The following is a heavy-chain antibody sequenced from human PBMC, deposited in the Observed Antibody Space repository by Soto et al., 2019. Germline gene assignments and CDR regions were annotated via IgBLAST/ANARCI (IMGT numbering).Heavy chain of an antibody. CDR2: ISPYSGNT. Sequence: QVQLVQSGDEVRKPGSSVKVSCKASGYTFVNYGITWVRQAPGQGLEWMGWISPYSGNTNYASKVQGRLTMTTDTTASTASMDFGKLRCEGSDVYAVELLENEVTPAAQDPWGQGTTVTVSS. CDR1: GYTFVNYG. CDR3: ELLENEVTPAAQDP. V-gene: IGHV1-18*01. D-gene: IGHD3-3*01. J-gene: IGHJ6*02.